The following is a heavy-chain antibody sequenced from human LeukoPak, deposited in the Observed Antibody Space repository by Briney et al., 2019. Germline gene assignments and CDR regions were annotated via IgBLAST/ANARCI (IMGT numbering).Heavy chain of an antibody. J-gene: IGHJ6*03. V-gene: IGHV3-9*01. CDR3: AKGVNAVWHYYMDV. D-gene: IGHD2-2*01. CDR1: GFNFDDYG. Sequence: PGRSLRLSCEASGFNFDDYGMHWVRQVPGKGLEGVAGISWNSGNIGYADSVKGRFTISRDNAKKSLYLQMNSLRSEDTALYYCAKGVNAVWHYYMDVWGKGTAVTVSS. CDR2: ISWNSGNI.